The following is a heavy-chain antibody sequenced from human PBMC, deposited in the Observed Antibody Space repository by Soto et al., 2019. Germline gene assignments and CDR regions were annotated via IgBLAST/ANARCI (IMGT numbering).Heavy chain of an antibody. D-gene: IGHD4-4*01. CDR1: GSSFSSYV. CDR2: ISGGGSNT. Sequence: GSRSLTCAAAGSSFSSYVISWVRQAPERGLEWVSGISGGGSNTFYADSVKGRFTISRDNSKNTLLLQMKSLGDEDTAVYYCAKDSKKYSSSLGGGYVDYWGQGIGVTVSS. J-gene: IGHJ4*02. V-gene: IGHV3-23*01. CDR3: AKDSKKYSSSLGGGYVDY.